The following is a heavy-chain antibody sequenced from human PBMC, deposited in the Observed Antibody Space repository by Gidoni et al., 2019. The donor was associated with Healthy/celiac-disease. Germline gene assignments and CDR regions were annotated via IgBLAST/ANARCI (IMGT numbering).Heavy chain of an antibody. V-gene: IGHV3-30*04. D-gene: IGHD2-15*01. Sequence: QVPLVESGGGVVQPGRSLRLSCAASGFTFSSYAKHWVRQAPGKGLEWVAVISYDGSNKYYADSVKGRFTISRDNSKNTLYLQMNSLRAEDTAVYYCARENGLGYGGNHYDYWGQGTLVTVSS. J-gene: IGHJ4*02. CDR1: GFTFSSYA. CDR3: ARENGLGYGGNHYDY. CDR2: ISYDGSNK.